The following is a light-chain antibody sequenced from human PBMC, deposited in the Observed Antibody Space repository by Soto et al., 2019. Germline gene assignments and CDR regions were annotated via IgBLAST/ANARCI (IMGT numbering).Light chain of an antibody. V-gene: IGKV1-27*01. J-gene: IGKJ1*01. CDR3: QKYNTAQWT. Sequence: DIQMTQSPSSLSASVGDRATITCRASQGISNDLAWYQQKPGKVPKLLIYAASTLQLGVPSRFSGSGSGTDFTLTISSLQPEDVATYYCQKYNTAQWTCGAGTKVDI. CDR1: QGISND. CDR2: AAS.